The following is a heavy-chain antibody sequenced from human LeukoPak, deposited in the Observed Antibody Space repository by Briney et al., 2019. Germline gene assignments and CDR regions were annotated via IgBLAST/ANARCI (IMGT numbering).Heavy chain of an antibody. Sequence: ASVKVSCKASGYTFTSYAMNWVRQAPGQGLEWMGWINTNTGNPTYAQGFTGRFVFSLDTSVSAAYLQISSLKAEDTAVYYCARDRKVRGVIPSNWFDPWGQGTLVTVSS. V-gene: IGHV7-4-1*02. CDR2: INTNTGNP. CDR3: ARDRKVRGVIPSNWFDP. D-gene: IGHD3-10*01. J-gene: IGHJ5*02. CDR1: GYTFTSYA.